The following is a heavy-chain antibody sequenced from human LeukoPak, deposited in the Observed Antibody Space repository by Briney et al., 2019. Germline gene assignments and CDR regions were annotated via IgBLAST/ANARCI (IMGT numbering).Heavy chain of an antibody. J-gene: IGHJ4*02. CDR1: GFTFSSYW. V-gene: IGHV3-74*01. D-gene: IGHD3-10*01. Sequence: GGSLRLSCAASGFTFSSYWMHWVRQAPGKGLVWVSRINSDGSSTSYADSVKGRFTISRDNSKNTLYLQMNSLRAEDTAVYYCANYLIQAAADYWGQGTLVTVSS. CDR3: ANYLIQAAADY. CDR2: INSDGSST.